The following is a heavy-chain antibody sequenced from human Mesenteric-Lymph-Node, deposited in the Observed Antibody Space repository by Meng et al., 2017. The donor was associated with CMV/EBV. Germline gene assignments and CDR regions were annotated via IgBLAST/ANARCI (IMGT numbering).Heavy chain of an antibody. J-gene: IGHJ6*02. V-gene: IGHV1-46*01. D-gene: IGHD3-3*01. Sequence: ASVKVSCKASGYTFTSYYMHWVRQAPGQGLEWMGIINPSGGSTNYAQKFQGRVTMTSDTSTSTVYMELSSLRSEDTAVYYCARSGSHGMDVWGQGTTVTVSS. CDR3: ARSGSHGMDV. CDR1: GYTFTSYY. CDR2: INPSGGST.